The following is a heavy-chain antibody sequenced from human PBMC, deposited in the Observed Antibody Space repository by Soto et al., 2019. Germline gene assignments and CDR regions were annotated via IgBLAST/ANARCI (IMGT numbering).Heavy chain of an antibody. D-gene: IGHD1-26*01. V-gene: IGHV3-30*18. CDR1: GFTFSVYG. J-gene: IGHJ3*02. CDR2: ISYDGSNK. CDR3: AKGMSGRYYGAFDI. Sequence: QVQLVESGGGVVQPGRSLRLSCAASGFTFSVYGMHWVRQAPGKGLEWVAVISYDGSNKYYADSVKGRFTISRDNSKNTLYLQRNSRRAEDTAVYYCAKGMSGRYYGAFDIWGQGTMVTVSS.